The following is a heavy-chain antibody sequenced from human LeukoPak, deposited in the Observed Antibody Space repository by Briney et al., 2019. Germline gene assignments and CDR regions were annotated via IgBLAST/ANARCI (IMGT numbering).Heavy chain of an antibody. CDR3: ARGVIWFGELLSYCYGMDV. J-gene: IGHJ6*02. V-gene: IGHV4-34*01. Sequence: PSETLSLTCAVYGGSFSGYYWSWIRQPPGKGLEWIGEINHSGSTNYNPSLKSRVTISVDTSKNQFSLKLSSVTAADTAVYYCARGVIWFGELLSYCYGMDVWGQGTTVTVSS. CDR1: GGSFSGYY. CDR2: INHSGST. D-gene: IGHD3-10*01.